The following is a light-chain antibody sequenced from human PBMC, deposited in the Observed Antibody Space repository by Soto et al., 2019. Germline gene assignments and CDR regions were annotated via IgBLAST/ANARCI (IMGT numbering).Light chain of an antibody. J-gene: IGLJ1*01. Sequence: QSALTQPPSASGSPGQSVTISCTGTNSDVGGYKYVSWYQQYPGKAPKLIIYEVNERPSGVPDRFSGSKSGNTASLTVSGLQTADEADFYFSSYAGSIWYVFGTGTKLTVL. V-gene: IGLV2-8*01. CDR2: EVN. CDR3: SSYAGSIWYV. CDR1: NSDVGGYKY.